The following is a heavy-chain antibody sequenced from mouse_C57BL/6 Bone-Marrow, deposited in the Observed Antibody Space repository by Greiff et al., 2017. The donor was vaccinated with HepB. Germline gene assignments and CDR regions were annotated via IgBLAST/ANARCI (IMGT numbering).Heavy chain of an antibody. CDR1: GYSFTDYN. D-gene: IGHD1-1*01. V-gene: IGHV1-39*01. J-gene: IGHJ4*01. CDR2: INPNYGTT. Sequence: VQLQQPGPELVKPGASVKISCKASGYSFTDYNMNWVKQSNGKSLEWIGVINPNYGTTSYNQKFKGKATLTVDQSSSTAYMQLNSLTSEDSAVYYCAFISTADYYAMDYWGQGTSVTVSS. CDR3: AFISTADYYAMDY.